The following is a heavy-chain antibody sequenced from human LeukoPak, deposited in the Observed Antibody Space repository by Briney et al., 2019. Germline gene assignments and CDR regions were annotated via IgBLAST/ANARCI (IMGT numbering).Heavy chain of an antibody. D-gene: IGHD6-19*01. Sequence: GGSLRLSCAASGFTVSSNYMSWVRQAPGKGLEWVSVIYSGGSTYYADSVKGRFTISRDNSKNTLYLQMNSLRAEDTAVYYCAREGSGWYPDYWGQGTLVTVSS. CDR3: AREGSGWYPDY. J-gene: IGHJ4*02. V-gene: IGHV3-53*01. CDR2: IYSGGST. CDR1: GFTVSSNY.